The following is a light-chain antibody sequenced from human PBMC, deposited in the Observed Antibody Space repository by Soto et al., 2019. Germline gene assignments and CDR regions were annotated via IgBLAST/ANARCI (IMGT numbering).Light chain of an antibody. CDR2: GAS. CDR3: XXXXXXXPDRT. CDR1: QSVGSN. J-gene: IGKJ1*01. Sequence: EIVMTQSPATLSVSPGERATLSCRASQSVGSNLAWYQQKPGQAPRLLIYGASTRATGIPARFSGSGSGTEFTLPISSLQSEXXXXXXXXXXXXXXPDRTFGQGTKVEIK. V-gene: IGKV3-15*01.